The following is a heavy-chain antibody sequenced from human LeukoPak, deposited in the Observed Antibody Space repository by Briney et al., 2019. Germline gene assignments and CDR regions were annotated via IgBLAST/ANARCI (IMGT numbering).Heavy chain of an antibody. CDR1: GFTFSSYS. Sequence: GKSLRLSCAASGFTFSSYSMHWVRQAPGKGLEWVALISYDGSNKYYADSVKGRFTVSRDNSKNTFFLQMNSLRTEDTAMYYCARAPESYGSGWYGLYWGQGTQVTVSS. CDR3: ARAPESYGSGWYGLY. J-gene: IGHJ4*02. D-gene: IGHD6-19*01. V-gene: IGHV3-30-3*01. CDR2: ISYDGSNK.